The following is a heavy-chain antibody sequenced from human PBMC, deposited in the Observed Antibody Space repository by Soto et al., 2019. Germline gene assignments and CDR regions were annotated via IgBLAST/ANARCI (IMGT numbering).Heavy chain of an antibody. D-gene: IGHD3-3*01. Sequence: QLQLQESGPGLVKPSETLSLTCTVSGGSISSSSYYWGWIRQPPGKGLEWIGSIYYSGSTYYNPSIKSRVTISVDTSKNHFSPKLRSVTAADPAVYYCATHLHRSTISPGWGQGTLVTVSS. J-gene: IGHJ4*02. V-gene: IGHV4-39*01. CDR2: IYYSGST. CDR1: GGSISSSSYY. CDR3: ATHLHRSTISPG.